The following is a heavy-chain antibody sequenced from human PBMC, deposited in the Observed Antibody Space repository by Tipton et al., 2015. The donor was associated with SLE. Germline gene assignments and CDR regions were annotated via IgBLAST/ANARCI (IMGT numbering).Heavy chain of an antibody. V-gene: IGHV3-30-3*01. CDR1: GFTFSSYA. J-gene: IGHJ4*02. CDR3: ARDRIVVVDY. CDR2: ISYDGSNK. Sequence: SLRLSCAASGFTFSSYAMHWVRQAPGKGLEWVAVISYDGSNKYYADSVKGRFTISRDNSKNTLYLQMNNLRAEDTAVYYCARDRIVVVDYWGQGTLVTVSS. D-gene: IGHD3-22*01.